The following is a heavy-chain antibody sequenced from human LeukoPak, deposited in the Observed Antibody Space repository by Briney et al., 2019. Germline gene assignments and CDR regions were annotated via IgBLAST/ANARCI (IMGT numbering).Heavy chain of an antibody. J-gene: IGHJ6*02. Sequence: SETLSLTCTVSGGSISSSYYYWGWIRQPPGKGLEWIGSIYYSGSTYYNPSLKSRVTISVDTSKNQFSLKLRSVTAADTAVYYCAHTLRSSSSWYHYYYGMDVWGQGTTVTVSS. CDR2: IYYSGST. D-gene: IGHD6-13*01. CDR1: GGSISSSYYY. CDR3: AHTLRSSSSWYHYYYGMDV. V-gene: IGHV4-39*01.